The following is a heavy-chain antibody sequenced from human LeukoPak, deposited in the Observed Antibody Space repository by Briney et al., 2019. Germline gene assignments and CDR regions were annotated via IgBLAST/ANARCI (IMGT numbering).Heavy chain of an antibody. Sequence: PSETLSLTCTVSGGSISSYYWSWIRQPPGKGLEWIGYIYYSGSTNYNPSLKSRVTISVDTSKNQFSLKQSSVTAADTAVYYCARSRGSGSYYVEFDYWGQGTLVTVSS. CDR3: ARSRGSGSYYVEFDY. J-gene: IGHJ4*02. V-gene: IGHV4-59*01. CDR2: IYYSGST. D-gene: IGHD1-26*01. CDR1: GGSISSYY.